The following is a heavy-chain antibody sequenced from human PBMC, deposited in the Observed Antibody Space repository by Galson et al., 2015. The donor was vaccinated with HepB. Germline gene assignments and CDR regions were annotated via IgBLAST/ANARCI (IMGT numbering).Heavy chain of an antibody. J-gene: IGHJ6*02. V-gene: IGHV3-21*01. CDR3: ARDFTTRDVWYYYYGMDV. Sequence: SLRLSCAASGFTFSSYSMNWVRQAPGKGLEWVSSISSSSSYIYYADSVKGRFTISRDNAKNSLYLQMNSLRAEDTAVYYCARDFTTRDVWYYYYGMDVWGQGTTVTVSS. D-gene: IGHD1-1*01. CDR2: ISSSSSYI. CDR1: GFTFSSYS.